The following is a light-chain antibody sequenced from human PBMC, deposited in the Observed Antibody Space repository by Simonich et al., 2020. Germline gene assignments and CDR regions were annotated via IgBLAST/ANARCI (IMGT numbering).Light chain of an antibody. CDR3: QKYNSAPWT. J-gene: IGKJ1*01. CDR1: QGISNY. Sequence: DIKMTQSPSAMSASVGNRVTITCRASQGISNYLAWFQQKPGKVPKRLSYAASSLQSGVPSRFSGSGSGTEFTLTISSLQPEDFATYYCQKYNSAPWTFGQGTKVEIK. V-gene: IGKV1-17*03. CDR2: AAS.